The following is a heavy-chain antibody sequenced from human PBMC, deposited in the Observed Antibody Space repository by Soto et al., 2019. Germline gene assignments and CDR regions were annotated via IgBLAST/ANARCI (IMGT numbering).Heavy chain of an antibody. CDR1: GGSISSYY. V-gene: IGHV4-59*08. Sequence: PSETLSVTCTVSGGSISSYYWSWIRQPPGKGLEWIGYIYYSGSTNYNPSLKSRVTISVDTSKNQFSLKLSSVTAADTAVYYCARHSNDYRKSLAYWGQGTLVTVSS. J-gene: IGHJ4*02. CDR3: ARHSNDYRKSLAY. D-gene: IGHD4-4*01. CDR2: IYYSGST.